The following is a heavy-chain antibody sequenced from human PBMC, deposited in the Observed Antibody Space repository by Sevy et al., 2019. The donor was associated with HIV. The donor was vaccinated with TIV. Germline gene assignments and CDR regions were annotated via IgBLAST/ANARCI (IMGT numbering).Heavy chain of an antibody. CDR1: GFTFSSYE. D-gene: IGHD1-20*01. CDR3: ARGGRRIDVYNRKDAFDI. Sequence: GGSLRLSCAASGFTFSSYEMNWVRQAPGKGLEWLSPISSSGSSMYYADSVKGRFTISRDNAKNSLYLQMNSLRAEDTAVYYCARGGRRIDVYNRKDAFDIWGQGTMVTVSS. J-gene: IGHJ3*02. V-gene: IGHV3-48*03. CDR2: ISSSGSSM.